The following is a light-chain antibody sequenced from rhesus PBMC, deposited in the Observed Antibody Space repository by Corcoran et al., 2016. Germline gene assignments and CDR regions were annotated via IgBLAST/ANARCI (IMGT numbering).Light chain of an antibody. CDR3: CSYSSGSTYI. CDR2: EVT. J-gene: IGLJ1*01. CDR1: SSDVGGYNY. Sequence: QSALTQPPSVSKSLGQSVTISCTGTSSDVGGYNYVSWYQQHPGKAPQLLIYEVTKRPSGVSDRISGSKSGNTASLTISGLQAEDGAYYYCCSYSSGSTYIFGAGTRLTVL. V-gene: IGLV2-38*01.